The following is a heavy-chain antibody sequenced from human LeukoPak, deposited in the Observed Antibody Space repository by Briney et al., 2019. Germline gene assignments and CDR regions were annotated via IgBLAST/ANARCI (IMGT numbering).Heavy chain of an antibody. D-gene: IGHD3-10*01. CDR2: IYSSGDT. Sequence: SETLSLTCTVSGGSISNFWDWIRQPAGKGLEWIGRIYSSGDTNYNPSLKSRVTMSVDTSKNQFSLRLSSLTAADTAVYFCARDVGSGGGTFPTYHFDFWGPGTLVTFSS. V-gene: IGHV4-4*07. J-gene: IGHJ4*02. CDR3: ARDVGSGGGTFPTYHFDF. CDR1: GGSISNF.